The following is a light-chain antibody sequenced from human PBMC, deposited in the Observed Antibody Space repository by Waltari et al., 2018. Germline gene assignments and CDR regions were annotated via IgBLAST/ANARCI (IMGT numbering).Light chain of an antibody. CDR1: QRVSISY. CDR2: GAS. V-gene: IGKV3-20*01. J-gene: IGKJ2*01. Sequence: EIVLTQSPGTLSLSPGERATLSCRASQRVSISYLAWYQQKPGQAPRLLIYGASSRATGIPDRFSGSGSGTDFTLTISRLEPEDVGTYYCQKSKRAPFTFGQGTKLEI. CDR3: QKSKRAPFT.